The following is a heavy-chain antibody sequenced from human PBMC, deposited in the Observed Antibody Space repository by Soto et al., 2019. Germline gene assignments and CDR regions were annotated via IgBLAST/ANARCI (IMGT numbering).Heavy chain of an antibody. Sequence: SLRLSCAASGFTFSSYGMHWVRQAPGKGLEWVAVISYDGSNKYYADSVKGRFTISRDNSKNTLYLQMNSLRAEDTAVYYCAKDQTYSSGTQDYWGQGTLVTVSS. D-gene: IGHD3-22*01. V-gene: IGHV3-30*18. J-gene: IGHJ4*02. CDR2: ISYDGSNK. CDR3: AKDQTYSSGTQDY. CDR1: GFTFSSYG.